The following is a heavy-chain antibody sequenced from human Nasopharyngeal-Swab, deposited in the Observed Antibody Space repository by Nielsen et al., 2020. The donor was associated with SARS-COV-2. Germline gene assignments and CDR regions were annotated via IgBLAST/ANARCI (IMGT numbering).Heavy chain of an antibody. CDR3: ALGVVAPTHY. CDR1: GDSISSSNW. D-gene: IGHD2-15*01. Sequence: TPSFTRAVSGDSISSSNWWSGVRQPPGKGLEWIGEIYHSGSTNFNPSLKSRVTIPVDKSKNQFSLKLTSVTAADTAVYYCALGVVAPTHYWGQGTLVTVSS. J-gene: IGHJ4*02. CDR2: IYHSGST. V-gene: IGHV4-4*02.